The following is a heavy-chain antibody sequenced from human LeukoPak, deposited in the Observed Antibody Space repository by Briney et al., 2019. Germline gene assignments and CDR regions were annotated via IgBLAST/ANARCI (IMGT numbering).Heavy chain of an antibody. D-gene: IGHD2-2*01. V-gene: IGHV1-2*04. CDR3: AREIVPAAMLEAAQVRIAAAGHYYYGMDV. CDR1: GYTFTGYY. J-gene: IGHJ6*02. Sequence: ASVKVSCKASGYTFTGYYMHRVRQAPGQGLEWMGWINPNSGGTNYAQKFQGWVTMTRDTSISTAYMELSRLRSDDTAVYYCAREIVPAAMLEAAQVRIAAAGHYYYGMDVWGQGTTVTVSS. CDR2: INPNSGGT.